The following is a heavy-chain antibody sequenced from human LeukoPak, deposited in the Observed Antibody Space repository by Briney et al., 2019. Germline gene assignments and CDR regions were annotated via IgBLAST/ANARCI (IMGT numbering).Heavy chain of an antibody. D-gene: IGHD4-17*01. CDR2: INPNSGGT. J-gene: IGHJ4*02. Sequence: ASVKVSCKASGYTFTGYYMHWVRQAPGQGLEWLGWINPNSGGTNYAQKFQGRVTMTRDTSFSTAFMDLSRLRSDDTAVYYCARRGNYGDYFDYWGQGTLVTVSS. V-gene: IGHV1-2*02. CDR1: GYTFTGYY. CDR3: ARRGNYGDYFDY.